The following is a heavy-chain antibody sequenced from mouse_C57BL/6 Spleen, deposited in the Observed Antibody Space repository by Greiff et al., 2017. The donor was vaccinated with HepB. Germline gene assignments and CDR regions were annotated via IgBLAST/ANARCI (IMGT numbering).Heavy chain of an antibody. J-gene: IGHJ2*01. CDR3: TRRSLYSNYLNYFDY. CDR1: GYTFTDYE. D-gene: IGHD2-5*01. V-gene: IGHV1-15*01. Sequence: VQLQQSGAELVRPGASVTLSCKASGYTFTDYEMHWVKQTPVHGLEWIGAIDPETGGTAYNQKFKGKAILTADKSSSTAYMALRSLTSEDSAVYYCTRRSLYSNYLNYFDYWGQGTTLTVSS. CDR2: IDPETGGT.